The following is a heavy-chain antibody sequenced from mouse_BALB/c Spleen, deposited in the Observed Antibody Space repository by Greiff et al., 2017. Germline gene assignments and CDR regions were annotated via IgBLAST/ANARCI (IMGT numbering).Heavy chain of an antibody. CDR3: TRDFYGSSPYWYFDV. CDR1: GFTFSSYT. J-gene: IGHJ1*01. V-gene: IGHV5-6-4*01. D-gene: IGHD1-1*01. Sequence: EVQLVESGGGLVKPGGSLKLSCAASGFTFSSYTMSWVRQTPEKRLEWVATISSGGSYTYYPDSVKGRFTISRDNAKNTLYLQMSSLKSEDTAMYYCTRDFYGSSPYWYFDVWGAGTTVTVSS. CDR2: ISSGGSYT.